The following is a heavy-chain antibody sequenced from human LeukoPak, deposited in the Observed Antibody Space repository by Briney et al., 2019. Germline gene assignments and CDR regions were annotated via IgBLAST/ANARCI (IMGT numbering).Heavy chain of an antibody. CDR1: GGTFSSYA. J-gene: IGHJ3*02. Sequence: SVKVSCKASGGTFSSYAISWVRQAPGQGLEWMGGIIPIFGTANYAQKFQGRVTITTDESTSTAYMELSSLRSEDTAVYYCARVRRFLEWLDAFDIWGQGTMVTVSS. V-gene: IGHV1-69*05. CDR2: IIPIFGTA. D-gene: IGHD3-3*01. CDR3: ARVRRFLEWLDAFDI.